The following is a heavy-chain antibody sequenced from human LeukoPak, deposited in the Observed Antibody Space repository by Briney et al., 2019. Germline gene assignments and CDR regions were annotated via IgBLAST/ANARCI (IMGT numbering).Heavy chain of an antibody. V-gene: IGHV3-48*02. CDR3: ARAAPYSSSFKYFQH. J-gene: IGHJ1*01. CDR1: GFTFSSYS. CDR2: ISSSSSTI. D-gene: IGHD6-13*01. Sequence: GRSLRLSCAASGFTFSSYSMNWVRQAPGKGLEWVAYISSSSSTIYYADSVKGRFTISRDNAKNSLYLQMNSLRDEDTAVYYCARAAPYSSSFKYFQHWGQGTLVTVSS.